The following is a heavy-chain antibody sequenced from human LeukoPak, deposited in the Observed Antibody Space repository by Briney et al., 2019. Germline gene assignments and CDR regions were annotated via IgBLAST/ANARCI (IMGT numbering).Heavy chain of an antibody. Sequence: GGSLRLSCAVSGFIVRNNYMSWVRQAPGKGLEWVSSLYIGGPTYYSDSVKGRFSISRENSDNVLYLQMNNLKTEDTALYYCARMFGAGQYYFDSWGLGTLVIVSS. D-gene: IGHD3-16*01. J-gene: IGHJ4*02. CDR1: GFIVRNNY. CDR3: ARMFGAGQYYFDS. CDR2: LYIGGPT. V-gene: IGHV3-53*01.